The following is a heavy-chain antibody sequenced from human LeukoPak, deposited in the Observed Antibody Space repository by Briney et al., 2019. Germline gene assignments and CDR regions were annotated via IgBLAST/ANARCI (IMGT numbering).Heavy chain of an antibody. Sequence: GASVKVSCKASGYTFTSYYMHWVRQAPGQGLEWMGIINPSGGSTSYAQKFQGRVTMTRDTSTSTVYMELSSLRSEDTAVYYCARGQSWFGELDRGPDDYWGQGTLVTVSS. V-gene: IGHV1-46*01. D-gene: IGHD3-10*01. CDR3: ARGQSWFGELDRGPDDY. CDR2: INPSGGST. CDR1: GYTFTSYY. J-gene: IGHJ4*02.